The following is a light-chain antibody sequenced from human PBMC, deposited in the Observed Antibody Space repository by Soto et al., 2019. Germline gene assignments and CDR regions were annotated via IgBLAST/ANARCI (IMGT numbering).Light chain of an antibody. CDR3: QQYGGSPIT. Sequence: DIQLTQSPSFLSASVGDRVTITCRASQGISSYLAWYQQKPGKAPKLLIYAASSRASGVPVRFSGSGSGTDFTLTISRLEPEDFALYYCQQYGGSPITFGLGTRLEI. CDR2: AAS. CDR1: QGISSY. V-gene: IGKV1-9*01. J-gene: IGKJ5*01.